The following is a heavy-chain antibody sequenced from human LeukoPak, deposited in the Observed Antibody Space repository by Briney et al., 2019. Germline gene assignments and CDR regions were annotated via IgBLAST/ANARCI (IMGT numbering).Heavy chain of an antibody. Sequence: SETLSLTCAVYGGSFSGYYWSWIRQPPGKGLEWIGEINHSGSTNYNPSLRSRVTISVDTSKNQFSLKLSSVTAADTAVYYCARFPAIYYDSSGYSSDAFDIWGQGTMVAVSS. CDR3: ARFPAIYYDSSGYSSDAFDI. V-gene: IGHV4-34*01. CDR1: GGSFSGYY. J-gene: IGHJ3*02. CDR2: INHSGST. D-gene: IGHD3-22*01.